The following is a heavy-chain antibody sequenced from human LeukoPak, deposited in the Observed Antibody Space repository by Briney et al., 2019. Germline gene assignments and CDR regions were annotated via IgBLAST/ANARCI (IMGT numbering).Heavy chain of an antibody. CDR1: GSSFSTYA. V-gene: IGHV3-23*01. J-gene: IGHJ4*02. CDR3: GRGRGGSGSYYFDY. Sequence: GGSLRLSCAASGSSFSTYAINWVRQAPGKGLEWVSGIDGSGSRSYDVASVKGRFNIPRDNSKNTVYLQMSSLSAEDTAVYYCGRGRGGSGSYYFDYWGQGTLVIVSS. D-gene: IGHD3-10*01. CDR2: IDGSGSRS.